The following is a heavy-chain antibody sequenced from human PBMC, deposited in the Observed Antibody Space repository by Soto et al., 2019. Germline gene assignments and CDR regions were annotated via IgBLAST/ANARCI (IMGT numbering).Heavy chain of an antibody. CDR1: GGSISSYY. J-gene: IGHJ5*02. Sequence: SETLSLTCTVSGGSISSYYWSWIRQPPGKGLEWIGYIYYSGSTNYNPSLKSRVTISVDTSKNQFSLKLGSVTAADTAVYYCAREAWSGYYLWFDPWGQGTLVTVSS. CDR2: IYYSGST. D-gene: IGHD3-3*01. V-gene: IGHV4-59*01. CDR3: AREAWSGYYLWFDP.